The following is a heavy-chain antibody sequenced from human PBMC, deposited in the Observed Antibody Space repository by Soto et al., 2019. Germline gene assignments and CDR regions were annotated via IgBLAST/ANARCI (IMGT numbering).Heavy chain of an antibody. CDR2: ISGSGGST. D-gene: IGHD3-9*01. CDR1: GFTFSSYA. J-gene: IGHJ4*02. Sequence: GGSLRLSCAASGFTFSSYAMSWVRQAPGKGLEWVSAISGSGGSTYYADSVKGRFTISRDNSKNTLYLQMNSLRAEDTAVYYCAKDLRLTGYYKGTGYFDYWGQGTLVTVSS. CDR3: AKDLRLTGYYKGTGYFDY. V-gene: IGHV3-23*01.